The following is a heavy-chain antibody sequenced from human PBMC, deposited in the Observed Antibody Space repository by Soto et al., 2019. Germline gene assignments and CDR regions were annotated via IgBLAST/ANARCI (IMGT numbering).Heavy chain of an antibody. CDR1: GGSFSGYY. CDR2: INHSGST. V-gene: IGHV4-34*01. J-gene: IGHJ3*02. CDR3: ARAATEKPRTYYYGSGSYFI. D-gene: IGHD3-10*01. Sequence: QVQLQQWGAGLLKPSETLSLTCAVYGGSFSGYYWSWIRQPPGKGLEWIGEINHSGSTNYNPSLKSRVTISVDTSKYQFSLKLSSVTAADTAVYYCARAATEKPRTYYYGSGSYFIWGQGTMVTVSS.